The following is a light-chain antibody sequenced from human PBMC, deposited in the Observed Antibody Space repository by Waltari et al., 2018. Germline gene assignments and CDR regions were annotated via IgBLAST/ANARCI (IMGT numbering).Light chain of an antibody. CDR2: DAS. Sequence: EIVLTQSPATLSLSPGERATLSCRASQSVGRFLAWYQEAPGQAPRLLIYDASNRATGIPTRFSGSVSGTDFTLTIRSLEPEDFAVYYCQQRHNWKLTFGGGTKVEI. CDR3: QQRHNWKLT. J-gene: IGKJ4*01. V-gene: IGKV3-11*01. CDR1: QSVGRF.